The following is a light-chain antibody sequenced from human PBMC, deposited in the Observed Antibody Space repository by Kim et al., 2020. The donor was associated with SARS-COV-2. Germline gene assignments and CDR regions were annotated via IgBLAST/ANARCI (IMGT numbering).Light chain of an antibody. J-gene: IGKJ4*01. CDR2: AAV. Sequence: NYLAWFQQKPGKAPQPLIYAAVSLQSRAPSKFTGSGSRTDFTLTTSSLQAEDFATDDCQQYKSYPLTFSGGTKVDIK. CDR3: QQYKSYPLT. V-gene: IGKV1-16*02. CDR1: NY.